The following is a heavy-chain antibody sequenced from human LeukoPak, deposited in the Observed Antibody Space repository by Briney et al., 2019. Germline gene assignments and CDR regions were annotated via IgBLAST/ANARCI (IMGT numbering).Heavy chain of an antibody. J-gene: IGHJ4*02. D-gene: IGHD6-13*01. Sequence: GGSLRLSCAASGFTFSSYAMHWVRQAPGKGLEWVAVISYDGSNKYHADSVKGRFTISRDNSKNTLYLQMNSLRAEDTAVYYCSSSWYNYWGQGTLVTVSS. CDR2: ISYDGSNK. V-gene: IGHV3-30-3*01. CDR1: GFTFSSYA. CDR3: SSSWYNY.